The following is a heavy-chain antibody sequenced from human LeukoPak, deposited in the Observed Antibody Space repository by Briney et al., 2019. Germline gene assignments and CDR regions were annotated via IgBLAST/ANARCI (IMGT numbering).Heavy chain of an antibody. CDR2: ISYDGSNK. J-gene: IGHJ4*02. Sequence: GGSLRLSCAASGFTFSSYAMHWVRQAPGKGLEWVAVISYDGSNKYYADSVKGRFTISRDNSKNTLYLQMNSLRAEDTAVYYCAKKSPETGQFDYWGQGTLVTVSS. D-gene: IGHD1-1*01. CDR3: AKKSPETGQFDY. V-gene: IGHV3-30-3*02. CDR1: GFTFSSYA.